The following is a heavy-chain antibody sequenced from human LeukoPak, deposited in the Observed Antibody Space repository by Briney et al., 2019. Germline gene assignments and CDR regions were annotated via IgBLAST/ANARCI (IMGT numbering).Heavy chain of an antibody. CDR2: IYTSGST. CDR3: VRVDILTGYYYMDV. V-gene: IGHV4-61*02. CDR1: GGSISSGSYY. J-gene: IGHJ6*03. Sequence: PSETLSLTCTVSGGSISSGSYYWGWIRQPAGKGLEWIGRIYTSGSTNYNPSLKSRVTISVDTSKNQFSLKLSSVTAADTAVYYCVRVDILTGYYYMDVWGKGTTVTVSS. D-gene: IGHD3-9*01.